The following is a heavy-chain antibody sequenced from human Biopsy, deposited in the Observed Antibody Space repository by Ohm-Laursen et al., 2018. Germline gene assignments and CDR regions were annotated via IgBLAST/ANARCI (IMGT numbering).Heavy chain of an antibody. Sequence: GTLSLTCIVSGGSISSYYWNWIRQPPGKGLGWIRYIYYSGTTDYSPSLKSRVTISIDKSKNQFFLKLSSVTAEDTAVYYCARDDAVTVIRGLYYWGQGALVTVSS. CDR1: GGSISSYY. J-gene: IGHJ4*02. D-gene: IGHD2-21*02. CDR2: IYYSGTT. V-gene: IGHV4-59*01. CDR3: ARDDAVTVIRGLYY.